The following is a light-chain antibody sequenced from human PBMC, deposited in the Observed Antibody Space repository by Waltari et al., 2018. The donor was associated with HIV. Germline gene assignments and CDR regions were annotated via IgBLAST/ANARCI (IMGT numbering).Light chain of an antibody. Sequence: AIRMTQSPSSFSASTGDRVTLTCRASQGISSYLAWYQQKPGKAPKLLIYVASTLQSGVPSRFSGSGSGTDFTLTISCLQSEDFATYYCQQYYSYPWTFGQGTKVEIK. CDR3: QQYYSYPWT. J-gene: IGKJ1*01. CDR2: VAS. CDR1: QGISSY. V-gene: IGKV1-8*01.